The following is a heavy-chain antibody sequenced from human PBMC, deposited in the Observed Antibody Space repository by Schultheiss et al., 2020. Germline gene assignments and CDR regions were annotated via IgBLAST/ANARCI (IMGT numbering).Heavy chain of an antibody. CDR2: INPNSGGT. D-gene: IGHD4-17*01. Sequence: ASVKVSCEASGYTFTGNYMHWVRQAPGQGLEWMGWINPNSGGTNYAQKFQGRVTMTRDTSISTAYMELTSLTSDDTAVYYCARPTYGDSPYYFDYWGQGTLVTVSS. J-gene: IGHJ4*02. V-gene: IGHV1-2*02. CDR1: GYTFTGNY. CDR3: ARPTYGDSPYYFDY.